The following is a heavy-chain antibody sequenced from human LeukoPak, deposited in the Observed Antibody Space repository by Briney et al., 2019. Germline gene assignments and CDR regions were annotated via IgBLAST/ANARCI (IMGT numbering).Heavy chain of an antibody. CDR2: IYISGLT. J-gene: IGHJ5*02. D-gene: IGHD2-2*01. V-gene: IGHV4-61*02. CDR1: GDSLSRRRYY. Sequence: SQTLSLTCPVSGDSLSRRRYYWSWIRKPAGKGLEWIGRIYISGLTDYNPSLQRRGTMSVDPSENQFSLKLSSVTAADTAVYYCSRDMQGVFSPRNWFDPWGQGTLVTVSS. CDR3: SRDMQGVFSPRNWFDP.